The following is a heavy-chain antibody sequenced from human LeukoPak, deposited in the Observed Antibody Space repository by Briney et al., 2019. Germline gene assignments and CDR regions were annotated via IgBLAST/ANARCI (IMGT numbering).Heavy chain of an antibody. Sequence: PGRSLRLSCAASGFTFDDYAMHWVRQAPGKGLEWVSGISWNSGSIGYADSVKGRFTISRDNAKNSLYLQMNSLRAEDTALYYCAKDAGIAVAGTEFDYWGQGTLVTVSS. J-gene: IGHJ4*02. D-gene: IGHD6-19*01. CDR2: ISWNSGSI. V-gene: IGHV3-9*01. CDR3: AKDAGIAVAGTEFDY. CDR1: GFTFDDYA.